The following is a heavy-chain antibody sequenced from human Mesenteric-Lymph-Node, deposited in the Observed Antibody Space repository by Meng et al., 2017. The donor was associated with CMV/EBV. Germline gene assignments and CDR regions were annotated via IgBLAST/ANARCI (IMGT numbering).Heavy chain of an antibody. CDR1: GFTFSSYA. D-gene: IGHD3-22*01. CDR3: ARDRSGDFDY. V-gene: IGHV3-74*01. J-gene: IGHJ4*02. Sequence: GESLKISCAASGFTFSSYAMNWVRQAPGKGLVWVSRINSDGSSTSYADSVKGRFTISRDNAKNTLYLQMNSLRAEDTAVYYCARDRSGDFDYWGQGTLVTVSS. CDR2: INSDGSST.